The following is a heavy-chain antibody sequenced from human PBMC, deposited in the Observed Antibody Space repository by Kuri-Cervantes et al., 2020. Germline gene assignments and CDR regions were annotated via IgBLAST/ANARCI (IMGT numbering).Heavy chain of an antibody. J-gene: IGHJ4*02. D-gene: IGHD3-10*01. CDR3: ARAMVRGVIQCPGY. CDR1: GYTFTGYY. CDR2: INPNSGGT. V-gene: IGHV1-2*04. Sequence: ASVKVSCKASGYTFTGYYMHWVRQAPGQGLEWMGWINPNSGGTNYAQKFQGWVTMTRDTSISTAYMELSRLRSDDTAVYYCARAMVRGVIQCPGYWGQGTLVTDSS.